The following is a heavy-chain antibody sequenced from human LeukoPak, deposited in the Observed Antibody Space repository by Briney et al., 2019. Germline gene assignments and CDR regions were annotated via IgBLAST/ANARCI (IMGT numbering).Heavy chain of an antibody. Sequence: PSETLSLTCTVSGGSISSYYWSWIRQPPGKGLEWIGYIYYSGSTNYNPSLKSRVTISVDTSKNQFSLKLSSVTAADMAVYYCARALVGAWYYFDYWGQGTLVTVSS. D-gene: IGHD1-26*01. CDR1: GGSISSYY. CDR2: IYYSGST. J-gene: IGHJ4*02. CDR3: ARALVGAWYYFDY. V-gene: IGHV4-59*01.